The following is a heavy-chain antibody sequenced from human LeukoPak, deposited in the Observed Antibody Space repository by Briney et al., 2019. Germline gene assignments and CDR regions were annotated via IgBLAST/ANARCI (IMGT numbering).Heavy chain of an antibody. CDR3: ARDGSRGAYNWFDP. J-gene: IGHJ5*02. CDR1: GGTFSSYA. CDR2: INTNTGTP. V-gene: IGHV7-4-1*02. Sequence: ASVKVSCKASGGTFSSYAISWVRQAPGQGLEWMGWINTNTGTPTYAQGFTGRFVFSLDTSVSTAYLQISSLKAEDTAVYYCARDGSRGAYNWFDPWGQGTLVTVSS. D-gene: IGHD5-18*01.